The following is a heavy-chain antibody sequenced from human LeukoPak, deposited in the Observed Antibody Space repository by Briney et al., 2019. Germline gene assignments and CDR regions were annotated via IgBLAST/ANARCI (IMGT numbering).Heavy chain of an antibody. CDR1: GGSISSGGYY. Sequence: SQTLSLTCTVSGGSISSGGYYWSWIRQHPGKGLEWIGYIYYSGSTYYNPSLKSRVTISVDTSKNQFSLKLSSVTAADTAVYYCARGRSRRMVRRGSGSYNDYWGQGTLVTVSS. D-gene: IGHD3-10*01. CDR2: IYYSGST. V-gene: IGHV4-31*03. J-gene: IGHJ4*02. CDR3: ARGRSRRMVRRGSGSYNDY.